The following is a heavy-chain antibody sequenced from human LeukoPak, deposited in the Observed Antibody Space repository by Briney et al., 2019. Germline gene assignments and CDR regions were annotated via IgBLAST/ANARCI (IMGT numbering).Heavy chain of an antibody. CDR2: INWNGGKT. CDR1: GFTFDDYG. J-gene: IGHJ5*02. D-gene: IGHD2-15*01. V-gene: IGHV3-20*01. Sequence: PGGSLRLSCAASGFTFDDYGMSWVRQAPGKGLEWVSGINWNGGKTDYADSVKGRFTISRDNAKNSLSLQMNSLKAEDTALYHCARDRGGSYYSSRGFDPWGQGTLVTISS. CDR3: ARDRGGSYYSSRGFDP.